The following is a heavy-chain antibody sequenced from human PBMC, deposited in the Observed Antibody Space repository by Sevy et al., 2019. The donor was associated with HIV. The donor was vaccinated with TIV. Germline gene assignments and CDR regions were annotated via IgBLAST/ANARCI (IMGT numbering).Heavy chain of an antibody. D-gene: IGHD3-16*01. Sequence: ASVKVSCKATGYNFNTYTIHWVRQAPGQSLEWMAWFNPGNGNTKYSQQFRGRVTITRDTSARTVYMELTSLTSEDTAVYFCARDPYARRGFDYWGQGTLLTVSS. CDR1: GYNFNTYT. CDR3: ARDPYARRGFDY. V-gene: IGHV1-3*01. CDR2: FNPGNGNT. J-gene: IGHJ4*02.